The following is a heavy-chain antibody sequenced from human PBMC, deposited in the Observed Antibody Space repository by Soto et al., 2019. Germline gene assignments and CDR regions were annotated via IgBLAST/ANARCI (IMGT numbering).Heavy chain of an antibody. V-gene: IGHV4-59*01. Sequence: QVQLQESGPGLVKPSETLSLTCTVSGGSISSYYWSWIRQPPGKGLEWIDYIYYSGSTNYNPSLKSRVTISVDTSKNHFSLKLSSVTAADTAVYYCARDGGRYYAMDVWGQGTTVTVSS. CDR1: GGSISSYY. J-gene: IGHJ6*02. D-gene: IGHD3-3*01. CDR3: ARDGGRYYAMDV. CDR2: IYYSGST.